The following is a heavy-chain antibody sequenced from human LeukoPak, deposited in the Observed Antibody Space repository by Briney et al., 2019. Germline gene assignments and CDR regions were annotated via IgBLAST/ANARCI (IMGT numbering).Heavy chain of an antibody. V-gene: IGHV3-15*01. J-gene: IGHJ6*03. CDR2: IRTKTDGETT. CDR3: AREASGADFWSGYQYYYYMDV. Sequence: PGGSLRLSCAASGFTFSSYSMNWVRQAPGKGLEWVGLIRTKTDGETTDYAAPVKGRFFISRDDSTNTLYLQMNSLQSEDTAVYYCAREASGADFWSGYQYYYYMDVWGKGTTVTVSS. CDR1: GFTFSSYS. D-gene: IGHD3-3*01.